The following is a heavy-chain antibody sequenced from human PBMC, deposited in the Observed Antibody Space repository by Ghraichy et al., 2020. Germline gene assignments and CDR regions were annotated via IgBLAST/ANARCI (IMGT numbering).Heavy chain of an antibody. D-gene: IGHD3-16*01. CDR2: ISGIDGSR. V-gene: IGHV3-23*01. Sequence: GESLNISCTGSGFTFSDYAMSWVRQAPGKGLEWVSAISGIDGSRYYADSVKGRFTISRDNSKRTLYLQVNSLRAEDTAVYYCARELIHDSRRGMDVWGQGTTVTVSS. J-gene: IGHJ6*02. CDR3: ARELIHDSRRGMDV. CDR1: GFTFSDYA.